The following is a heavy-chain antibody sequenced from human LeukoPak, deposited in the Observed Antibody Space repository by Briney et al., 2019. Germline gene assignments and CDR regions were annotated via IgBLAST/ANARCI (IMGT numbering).Heavy chain of an antibody. CDR3: ARLGGYCSSTSCYPDY. Sequence: GESLKISCKGSGYSFTSYWIGWVRQMPGKGLEWMGIIYPGDSDTRYSPSFQGQVTISADKSISTAYLQWSSLKASDTAMYYCARLGGYCSSTSCYPDYWGQGTLVTVSS. D-gene: IGHD2-2*01. CDR1: GYSFTSYW. CDR2: IYPGDSDT. V-gene: IGHV5-51*01. J-gene: IGHJ4*02.